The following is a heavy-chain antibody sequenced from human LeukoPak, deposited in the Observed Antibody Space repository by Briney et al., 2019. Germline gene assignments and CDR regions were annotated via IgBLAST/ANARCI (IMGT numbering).Heavy chain of an antibody. CDR1: GFTFDDYS. J-gene: IGHJ1*01. D-gene: IGHD3-22*01. Sequence: GGSLRLSCAASGFTFDDYSMHWVRQAPGKGLEWVSLISWDGGDTYYADSVKGRFTISRDNSKNSLFLQMNSLRTEDTALYYCAKDHYDSSVRIFQHWGQGTLVTVSS. CDR2: ISWDGGDT. CDR3: AKDHYDSSVRIFQH. V-gene: IGHV3-43*01.